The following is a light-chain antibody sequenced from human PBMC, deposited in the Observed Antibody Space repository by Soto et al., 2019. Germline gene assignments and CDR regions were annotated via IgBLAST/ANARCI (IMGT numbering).Light chain of an antibody. Sequence: EIVLTQSPGTLSLSPGERAALSCRASQSVSSSLAWYQQKPGQAPRLLISGASSRAADIPDRFSGSGSGTEFTLTISSLQSEDFAVYYCHQYNYWPTFGQGTKVDI. CDR2: GAS. J-gene: IGKJ1*01. CDR1: QSVSSS. CDR3: HQYNYWPT. V-gene: IGKV3D-15*01.